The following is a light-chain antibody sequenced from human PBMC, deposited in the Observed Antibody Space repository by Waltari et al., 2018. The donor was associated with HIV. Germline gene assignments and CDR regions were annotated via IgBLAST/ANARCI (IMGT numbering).Light chain of an antibody. J-gene: IGLJ2*01. CDR1: SSAIGSFNR. Sequence: QSALTQPASVSGSPGQSLTISCTGTSSAIGSFNRVPWYQQPPGNVPKLIIYEVSNRPSGISDRFSGSKSGNTASLTISGLQADDEALFYCSSYASTSTPVLFGGGTQLTVL. CDR3: SSYASTSTPVL. V-gene: IGLV2-14*02. CDR2: EVS.